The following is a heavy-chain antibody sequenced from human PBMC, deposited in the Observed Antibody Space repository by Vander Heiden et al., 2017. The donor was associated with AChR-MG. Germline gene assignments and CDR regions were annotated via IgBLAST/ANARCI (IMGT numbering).Heavy chain of an antibody. D-gene: IGHD2-15*01. J-gene: IGHJ6*02. V-gene: IGHV1-69*02. CDR1: GGTFSSYT. Sequence: QVQLVQSGAEVKKPGSSVKVSCKASGGTFSSYTISWVRQAPGQGLEWMGRIIPILGIANYAQKFQGRVTMTADKSTSTAYMELSSLRSEDTAVYYCARGRGYCSGGNFSGGEDYYYGMDVWVQGTTVTVSS. CDR3: ARGRGYCSGGNFSGGEDYYYGMDV. CDR2: IIPILGIA.